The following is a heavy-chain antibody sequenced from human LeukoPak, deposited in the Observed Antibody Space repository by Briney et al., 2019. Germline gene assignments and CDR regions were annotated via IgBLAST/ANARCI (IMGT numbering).Heavy chain of an antibody. V-gene: IGHV3-21*01. CDR2: ISGSSRHK. Sequence: PGGSLRLSCAASGYTVSDKPMNWVRQAPGKGLEWVSSISGSSRHKYYADSVKGRFTISRDNAKNSLYLQMNSLRAEDTAVYYCARTANFAAGYYIDYWGQGTLVTVSS. CDR1: GYTVSDKP. CDR3: ARTANFAAGYYIDY. J-gene: IGHJ4*02. D-gene: IGHD6-13*01.